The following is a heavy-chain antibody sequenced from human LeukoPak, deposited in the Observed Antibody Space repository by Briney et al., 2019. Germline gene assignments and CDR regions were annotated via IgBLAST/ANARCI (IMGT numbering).Heavy chain of an antibody. V-gene: IGHV3-30*03. CDR2: ISYDGSNK. CDR3: ASFSSGLPKYYFDY. CDR1: GFTFSSYG. D-gene: IGHD6-19*01. Sequence: GRSLRLSCAASGFTFSSYGMHWVRQAPGRGLEWVAVISYDGSNKYYADSVKGRFTISRDNSKNTLYLQMNSLRAEDTAVYYCASFSSGLPKYYFDYWGQGTLVTVSS. J-gene: IGHJ4*02.